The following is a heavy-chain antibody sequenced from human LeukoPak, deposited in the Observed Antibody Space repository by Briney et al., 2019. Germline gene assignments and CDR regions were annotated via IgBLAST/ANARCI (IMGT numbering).Heavy chain of an antibody. D-gene: IGHD2-2*02. J-gene: IGHJ3*02. CDR3: ARRGPIHDAFDI. CDR2: INHSGST. V-gene: IGHV4-34*01. CDR1: GGSFSGYY. Sequence: SETLSLTCAVYGGSFSGYYWSWIRQPPGKGLEWIGEINHSGSTNYNPSLKSRVTISVDTSKNQFSLKLSSVTAADTAVYYCARRGPIHDAFDIWGQGTMVTVSS.